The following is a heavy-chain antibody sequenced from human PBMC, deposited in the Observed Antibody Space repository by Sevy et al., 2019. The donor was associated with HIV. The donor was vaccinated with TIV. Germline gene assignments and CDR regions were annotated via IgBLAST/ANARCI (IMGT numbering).Heavy chain of an antibody. V-gene: IGHV3-23*01. CDR1: GFTFSSYA. CDR3: ARVVGALPGYYYGMDV. D-gene: IGHD1-26*01. Sequence: GGSLRLSCAASGFTFSSYAMSWVRQAPGKGLKWVSALGDSGAPTYYEDSVKGRFTISIDNSTNTLYLQLSSLRAEDTAVYYCARVVGALPGYYYGMDVWGQGTTVTVSS. CDR2: LGDSGAPT. J-gene: IGHJ6*02.